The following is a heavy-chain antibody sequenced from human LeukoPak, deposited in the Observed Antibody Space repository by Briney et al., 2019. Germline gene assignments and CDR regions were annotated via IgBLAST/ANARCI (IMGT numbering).Heavy chain of an antibody. J-gene: IGHJ4*02. CDR3: AKGTPRDGYNSGYFDY. CDR2: IRESGGGT. CDR1: GITVSNYD. V-gene: IGHV3-23*01. Sequence: GGSLRLSCVVSGITVSNYDISWVRQAPGKGLEWVSGIRESGGGTNYADSVKGRFTISRDNSKNTVYLQMNSLRAEDTAIYYCAKGTPRDGYNSGYFDYWGQGTLVTVSS. D-gene: IGHD5-24*01.